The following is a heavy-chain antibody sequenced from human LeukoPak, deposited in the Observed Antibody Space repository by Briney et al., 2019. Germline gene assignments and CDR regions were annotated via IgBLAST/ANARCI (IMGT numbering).Heavy chain of an antibody. D-gene: IGHD2-8*01. Sequence: GASVKVSCKASGYTFTSYGISWVRQAPGQGLEWMGWISAYNGNTNYAQKLQGRVTMTTDTSTGTAHMELRSLRSDDTAVYYCARLKTPPYGYFDYWGQGTLVTVSS. CDR3: ARLKTPPYGYFDY. J-gene: IGHJ4*02. CDR2: ISAYNGNT. V-gene: IGHV1-18*01. CDR1: GYTFTSYG.